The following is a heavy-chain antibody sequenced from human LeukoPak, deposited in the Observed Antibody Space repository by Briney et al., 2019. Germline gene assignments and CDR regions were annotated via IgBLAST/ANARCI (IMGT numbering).Heavy chain of an antibody. Sequence: SETLSLTCAVSGVSMGSYYWSWIRQPPGKGLEWIGYNYNSGRTSNNVRTNYNPSLKSRVTISVDTSKNQFSLKLTSVTAADTVVYYCARQGPSIYTAFDYWGQGTLVTVSS. D-gene: IGHD4-11*01. CDR1: GVSMGSYY. CDR2: NYNSGRT. V-gene: IGHV4-59*08. J-gene: IGHJ4*02. CDR3: ARQGPSIYTAFDY.